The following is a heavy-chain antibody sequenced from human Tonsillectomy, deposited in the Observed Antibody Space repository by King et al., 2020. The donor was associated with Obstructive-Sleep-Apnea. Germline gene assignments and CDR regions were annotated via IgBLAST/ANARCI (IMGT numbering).Heavy chain of an antibody. D-gene: IGHD3-22*01. CDR1: GFTFDDYA. V-gene: IGHV3-9*01. CDR2: ISWNSGSI. J-gene: IGHJ4*02. Sequence: VQLVESGGGLVQPGRSLRLSCAPSGFTFDDYAMHWVRQAPGKGLEWVSGISWNSGSIGYADSVKGRFTISRDNAKNSLYLQMNSLRAEDTALYYCAKSSYYDSSGYWGYVDYWGQGTLVTVSS. CDR3: AKSSYYDSSGYWGYVDY.